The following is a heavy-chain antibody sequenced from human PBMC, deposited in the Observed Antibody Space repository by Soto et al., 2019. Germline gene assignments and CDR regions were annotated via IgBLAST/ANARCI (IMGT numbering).Heavy chain of an antibody. J-gene: IGHJ4*02. Sequence: GGSLRLSCAASGFTFSSYGMHWVRQAPGKGLEWVAVISYDGSNKYYADSVKGRFTISSDNSKNTLYLQMNSLRAEDTAVYYCSKVNSPIASSGWYYYWGQGTLVSVSS. D-gene: IGHD6-19*01. CDR2: ISYDGSNK. CDR1: GFTFSSYG. V-gene: IGHV3-30*18. CDR3: SKVNSPIASSGWYYY.